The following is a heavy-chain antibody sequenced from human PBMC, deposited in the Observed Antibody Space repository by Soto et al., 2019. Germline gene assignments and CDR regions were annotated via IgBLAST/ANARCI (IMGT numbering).Heavy chain of an antibody. D-gene: IGHD3-10*01. V-gene: IGHV4-34*01. CDR3: VRFEERSPGSGPLADY. CDR2: IHHTGDT. CDR1: GESLSAYY. Sequence: QVHVQQWGAGLLKPSETLSLTCGVYGESLSAYYWNWIRQSPGKGLEWIGDIHHTGDTKYNLSLKSRPTLSLYTSKNQFSLKLTSVTAADTAVYYCVRFEERSPGSGPLADYWGQGTLVTVSS. J-gene: IGHJ4*02.